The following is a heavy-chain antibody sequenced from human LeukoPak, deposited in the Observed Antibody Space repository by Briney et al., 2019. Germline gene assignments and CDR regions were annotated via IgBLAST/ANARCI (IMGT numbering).Heavy chain of an antibody. V-gene: IGHV3-7*01. CDR2: INHAGSEK. CDR1: GFTFSNYW. J-gene: IGHJ4*02. CDR3: AREAAAGDY. D-gene: IGHD6-13*01. Sequence: PGGSLRLSCAASGFTFSNYWMSWVRQAPGKGLEWVANINHAGSEKYYVDSVKGRFTISRDNAKNSLYLQMNTLRVEDTAICYCAREAAAGDYWGQGTLVTVSS.